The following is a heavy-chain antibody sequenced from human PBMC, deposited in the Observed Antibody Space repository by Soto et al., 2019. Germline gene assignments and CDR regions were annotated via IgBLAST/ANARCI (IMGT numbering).Heavy chain of an antibody. CDR3: AKLEYSYGSNFDY. V-gene: IGHV3-23*01. D-gene: IGHD5-18*01. J-gene: IGHJ4*02. Sequence: SLRLSCAASGFTFSSYAMSWVRQAPGKGLEWVSAISGSGGSTYYADSVKGRFTISRDNSKNTLYLQMNSLRAEDTAVYYCAKLEYSYGSNFDYWGQGTLVTVSS. CDR1: GFTFSSYA. CDR2: ISGSGGST.